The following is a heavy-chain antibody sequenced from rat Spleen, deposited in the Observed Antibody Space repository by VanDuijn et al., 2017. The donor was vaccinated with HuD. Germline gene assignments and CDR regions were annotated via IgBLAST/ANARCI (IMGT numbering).Heavy chain of an antibody. J-gene: IGHJ4*01. Sequence: EVELVESGGGLVQPGGSLKLSCTTSGFTFSDCYMAWVRQAPKKDLEWVASMSSGGGGIYYLDSVKGRFTISRDNAKTTLYLQMDILTSEDSATYYCATDGYYDGTYYSVYVMDARGQGVSVTVSS. CDR1: GFTFSDCY. D-gene: IGHD1-12*02. CDR3: ATDGYYDGTYYSVYVMDA. V-gene: IGHV5-20*01. CDR2: MSSGGGGI.